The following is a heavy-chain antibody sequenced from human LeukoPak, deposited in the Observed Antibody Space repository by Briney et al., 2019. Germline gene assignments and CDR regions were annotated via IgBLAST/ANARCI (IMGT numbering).Heavy chain of an antibody. CDR2: IYHSGST. V-gene: IGHV4-30-4*01. CDR3: ARVIGEDTAMAAIGY. Sequence: SQTLSLTCTVSGGSISSGDYYWSWIRQPPGKGLEWIGHIYHSGSTYYNPSLKSRVTISVDTSKNQFSLKLSSVTAADTAVYYCARVIGEDTAMAAIGYWGQGTLVTVSS. CDR1: GGSISSGDYY. D-gene: IGHD5-18*01. J-gene: IGHJ4*02.